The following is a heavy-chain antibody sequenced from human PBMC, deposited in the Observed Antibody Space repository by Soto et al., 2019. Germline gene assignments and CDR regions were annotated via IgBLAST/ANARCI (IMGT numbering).Heavy chain of an antibody. V-gene: IGHV3-30-3*01. D-gene: IGHD3-10*01. Sequence: GGSLRLSCAASGFTFSSYAMHWVRQAPGKGLEWVAVISYDGSNKYYADSVKGRFTISRDNSKNTLYLQMNSLRAEDTAVYYCARAIYGFGELFDTPDYYYYGMDVWGQGTTVTVSS. CDR3: ARAIYGFGELFDTPDYYYYGMDV. J-gene: IGHJ6*02. CDR1: GFTFSSYA. CDR2: ISYDGSNK.